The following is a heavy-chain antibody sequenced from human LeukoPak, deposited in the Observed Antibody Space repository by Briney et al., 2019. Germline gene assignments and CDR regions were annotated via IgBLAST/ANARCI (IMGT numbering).Heavy chain of an antibody. D-gene: IGHD3-10*01. J-gene: IGHJ6*03. CDR3: AKGYYYGSGSPYYMDV. V-gene: IGHV3-7*01. Sequence: GGSLRLSCAASGFTFSSYWMSWVRQAPGKGLEWVASIKQDGSEKYYVDSVKGRFTISRDNAKNSLYLQMNSLRAEDTAVYYCAKGYYYGSGSPYYMDVWGKGTTVTISS. CDR2: IKQDGSEK. CDR1: GFTFSSYW.